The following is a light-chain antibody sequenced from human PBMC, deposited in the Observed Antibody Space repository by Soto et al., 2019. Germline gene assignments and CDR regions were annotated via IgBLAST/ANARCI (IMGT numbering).Light chain of an antibody. J-gene: IGKJ1*01. CDR1: QSVSSN. CDR3: QQYGSSGT. CDR2: GAS. V-gene: IGKV3-15*01. Sequence: IVMTQSPSTLSVSRVERATLSFMASQSVSSNLAWYQQKPGQAPMLLIYGASTRATGIPARFSGSGSGTDFTLTISRLEPEDFAVYYCQQYGSSGTFGQGTKVDIK.